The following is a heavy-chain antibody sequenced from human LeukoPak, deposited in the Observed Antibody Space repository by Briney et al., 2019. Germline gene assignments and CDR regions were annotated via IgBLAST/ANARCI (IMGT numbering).Heavy chain of an antibody. Sequence: GGSLRLSCAASVFTFHNYWMQWVRQAPGKGLVWVSRINSDGSTTSYADSVKGRFTISRDNAKNTLYLQMNSLRAEDTALYYCERPPDGSGSAFDIWGQGTMVTVSS. CDR1: VFTFHNYW. J-gene: IGHJ3*02. CDR3: ERPPDGSGSAFDI. CDR2: INSDGSTT. D-gene: IGHD3-10*01. V-gene: IGHV3-74*01.